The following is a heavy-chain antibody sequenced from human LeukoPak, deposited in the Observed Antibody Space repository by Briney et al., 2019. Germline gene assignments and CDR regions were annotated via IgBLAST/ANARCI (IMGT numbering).Heavy chain of an antibody. V-gene: IGHV3-53*01. CDR3: ARDSIVGADDAYDI. Sequence: PGGSLRLSCAASGFTVSTRYMGWVRQAPGKGLEWVSTIYSGGVTNYAGSVKGRFTISRDNSKNTLYLQMNSLRAEDTAVYYCARDSIVGADDAYDIWGQGTMVTVSS. D-gene: IGHD1-26*01. CDR2: IYSGGVT. J-gene: IGHJ3*02. CDR1: GFTVSTRY.